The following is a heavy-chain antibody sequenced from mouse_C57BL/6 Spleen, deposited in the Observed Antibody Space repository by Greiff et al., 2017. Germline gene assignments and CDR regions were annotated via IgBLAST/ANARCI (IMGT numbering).Heavy chain of an antibody. CDR2: IDPSDSYT. CDR1: GYTFTSYW. J-gene: IGHJ2*01. V-gene: IGHV1-59*01. D-gene: IGHD2-3*01. Sequence: QVQLQQPGAELVRPGTSVKLSCKASGYTFTSYWMHWVKQRPGQGLEWIGVIDPSDSYTNYNQKFKGKATLTVDTSSSTAYMQLSSLTSEDSAVYYCARWGLLPPDYWGKGTTLTVSS. CDR3: ARWGLLPPDY.